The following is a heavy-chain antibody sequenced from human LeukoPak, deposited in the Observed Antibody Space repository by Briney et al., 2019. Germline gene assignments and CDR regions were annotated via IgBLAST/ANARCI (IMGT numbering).Heavy chain of an antibody. Sequence: PGGSLRLSCAASGFTFATYAMTWVRQAPGKGLEWVAALSGSGISTYYADSVKGRFTISRANSENTLHLQMDGLRAEDTAVYFCAKGRGTGTYYSDYWGRGILVTVSS. CDR2: LSGSGIST. D-gene: IGHD3/OR15-3a*01. CDR3: AKGRGTGTYYSDY. V-gene: IGHV3-23*01. J-gene: IGHJ4*02. CDR1: GFTFATYA.